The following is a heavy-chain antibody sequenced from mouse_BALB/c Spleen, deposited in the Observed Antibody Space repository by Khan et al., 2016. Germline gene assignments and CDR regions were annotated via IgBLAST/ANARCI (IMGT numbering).Heavy chain of an antibody. CDR1: GFTFSVFG. D-gene: IGHD1-1*01. CDR3: ARLATYAMDY. V-gene: IGHV5-17*02. J-gene: IGHJ4*01. Sequence: EVELVESGAGLVQPGGSRNLSCAASGFTFSVFGIHWVRQAPEKGLEWVAYISGGSSTIYYADTVKGRFTISRDTPKNTLFLQMTSLTSEDTAVYYCARLATYAMDYWGQGTTVTVSS. CDR2: ISGGSSTI.